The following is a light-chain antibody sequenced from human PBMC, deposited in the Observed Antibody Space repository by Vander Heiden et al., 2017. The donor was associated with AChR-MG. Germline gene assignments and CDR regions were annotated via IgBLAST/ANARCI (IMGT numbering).Light chain of an antibody. J-gene: IGKJ2*01. Sequence: EIVLTQSPGSLSLSPGERATLSCRASQSISSTSVAWYQQKRGQPPRLLIYDASSRAPGIPDRFSGGGSGTDFTLTISRLEPEDFALYLCQQYGGSPYTFGQGTKLEIK. CDR3: QQYGGSPYT. CDR1: QSISSTS. V-gene: IGKV3-20*01. CDR2: DAS.